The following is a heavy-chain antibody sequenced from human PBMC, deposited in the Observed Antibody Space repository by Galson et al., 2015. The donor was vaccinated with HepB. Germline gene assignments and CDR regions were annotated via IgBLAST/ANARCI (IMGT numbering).Heavy chain of an antibody. CDR1: GFTFTSSA. Sequence: SVKVSCKASGFTFTSSAVQWVRQARGQRLEWIGWIVVGSGNTNYAQKFQERVTITRDMSTSTAYMELSSLRSEDTAVYYCAAPRDFHDYGDYGATYYYYGTDVWGQGTTVTVSS. CDR2: IVVGSGNT. V-gene: IGHV1-58*01. J-gene: IGHJ6*02. D-gene: IGHD4-17*01. CDR3: AAPRDFHDYGDYGATYYYYGTDV.